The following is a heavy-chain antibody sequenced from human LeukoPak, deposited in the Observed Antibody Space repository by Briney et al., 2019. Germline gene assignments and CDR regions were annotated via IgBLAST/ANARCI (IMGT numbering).Heavy chain of an antibody. D-gene: IGHD2-15*01. J-gene: IGHJ4*02. Sequence: GGSLRLSCAASGFTFSSYAMGWVRQAPGKGLEWVSTISDSGRNTYYADSVKGRFTISRDNSKNTQYLQMNSLRAEDTAVYYCAKTGYCSGGSCPGFDFWGQGTLVTVSS. V-gene: IGHV3-23*01. CDR3: AKTGYCSGGSCPGFDF. CDR1: GFTFSSYA. CDR2: ISDSGRNT.